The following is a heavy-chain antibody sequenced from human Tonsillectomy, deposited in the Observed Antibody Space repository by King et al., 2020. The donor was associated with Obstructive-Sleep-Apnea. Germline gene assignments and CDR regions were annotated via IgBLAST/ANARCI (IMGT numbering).Heavy chain of an antibody. CDR1: GYNFTNYW. Sequence: QLVQSGAEVKKPVESLKISCKGSGYNFTNYWIGWVRQMPGKGLEWMGIIYPGDSDTRYSPSFQGQVTISADTSVSTAYLQWSRLKSSDTAVYYCTILRHANRGSYHEYFQYWGQGTLVSVSS. CDR3: TILRHANRGSYHEYFQY. CDR2: IYPGDSDT. J-gene: IGHJ1*01. V-gene: IGHV5-51*01. D-gene: IGHD3-16*01.